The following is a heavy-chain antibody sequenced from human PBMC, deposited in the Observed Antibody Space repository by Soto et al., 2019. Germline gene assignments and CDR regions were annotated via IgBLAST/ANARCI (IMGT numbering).Heavy chain of an antibody. CDR2: FDPGDGET. Sequence: ASVKVSCKVSGYTLTELSMHWVRQAPGKGLEWMGGFDPGDGETIYAQKFQGRVTMTADTSTDSTNMELNSLRSEDTAVYNCVGDYGGNGVDYWGQGNLVTVSS. D-gene: IGHD4-17*01. J-gene: IGHJ4*02. CDR1: GYTLTELS. V-gene: IGHV1-24*01. CDR3: VGDYGGNGVDY.